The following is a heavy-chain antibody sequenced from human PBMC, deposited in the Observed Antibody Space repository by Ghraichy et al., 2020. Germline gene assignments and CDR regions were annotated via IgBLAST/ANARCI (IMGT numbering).Heavy chain of an antibody. CDR3: ARLESFDILAGYYIPSYFDH. CDR1: GGSISSSSYY. V-gene: IGHV4-39*01. J-gene: IGHJ4*02. CDR2: IYYSGST. Sequence: SETLSLTCTISGGSISSSSYYWGWIRQPPGKGLEWIGNIYYSGSTYYNPSLQSRVTISVDTPKNQLSMKLSSVTAADTAVYYCARLESFDILAGYYIPSYFDHWGQGTLVTVSS. D-gene: IGHD3-9*01.